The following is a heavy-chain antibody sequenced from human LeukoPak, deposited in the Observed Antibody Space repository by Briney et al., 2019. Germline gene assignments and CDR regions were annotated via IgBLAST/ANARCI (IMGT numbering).Heavy chain of an antibody. D-gene: IGHD2-15*01. Sequence: SETLSLTCAVYGGSFSGYYWSWIRQPPGKGLEWIGEINHSGSTNYNPSLKSRVTISVDTSKNQFSLKLSSVTAADTAVYYCARIRQSKPNYSRMYVGGQETTVTV. J-gene: IGHJ6*01. V-gene: IGHV4-34*01. CDR2: INHSGST. CDR1: GGSFSGYY. CDR3: ARIRQSKPNYSRMYV.